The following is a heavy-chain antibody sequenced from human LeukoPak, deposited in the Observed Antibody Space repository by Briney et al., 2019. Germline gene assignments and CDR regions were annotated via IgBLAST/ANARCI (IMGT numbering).Heavy chain of an antibody. J-gene: IGHJ5*02. CDR1: GFTFSSYG. V-gene: IGHV3-30*02. D-gene: IGHD6-13*01. Sequence: LGGSLRLSCAASGFTFSSYGMHWVRQAPGKGLEWVAFIRYDGSNKYYADSVKGRFTISRDNSKNTLYLQMNSLRAEDTAVYYCAKNAGSSFDPRWFDPWGQGTLVTVSS. CDR2: IRYDGSNK. CDR3: AKNAGSSFDPRWFDP.